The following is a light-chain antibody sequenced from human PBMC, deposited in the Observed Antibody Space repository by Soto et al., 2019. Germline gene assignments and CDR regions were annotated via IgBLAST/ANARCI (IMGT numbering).Light chain of an antibody. CDR2: DAS. CDR3: QQYNSYRT. V-gene: IGKV1-5*01. CDR1: QSISSW. Sequence: DSQITQSPSTLSASVGDRVTITCRASQSISSWLAWYQQKPGKAPKLLIYDASSLESGVPSRFSGSGSGTEFTLTISSLQPDDFATYYCQQYNSYRTFGQGTKVDIK. J-gene: IGKJ1*01.